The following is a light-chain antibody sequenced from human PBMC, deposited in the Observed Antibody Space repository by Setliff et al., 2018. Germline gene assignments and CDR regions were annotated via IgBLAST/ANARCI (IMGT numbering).Light chain of an antibody. CDR1: SSDIGAGYG. CDR3: QSYGGSLSGYV. CDR2: GNS. J-gene: IGLJ1*01. V-gene: IGLV1-40*01. Sequence: QSVLTQPPSVSGAPGQRVTISCTGTSSDIGAGYGVHWYQQLPGTAPKLLIYGNSNRPSGVPDRFSGSKSGTSASLAIAGLQAEDEADYYCQSYGGSLSGYVFGTGTKVTV.